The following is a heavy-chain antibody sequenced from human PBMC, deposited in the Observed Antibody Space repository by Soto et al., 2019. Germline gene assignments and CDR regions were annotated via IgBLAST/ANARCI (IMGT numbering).Heavy chain of an antibody. CDR1: GYIFTTFG. J-gene: IGHJ4*02. D-gene: IGHD1-1*01. CDR3: ARDGGTGLDY. Sequence: QVQLVQSGAEVRKPGASVKVSCKASGYIFTTFGIGWVRQAPGQGLEWMGWISAYNGNRNFAQNVLDRVTMTTDTSTNTAHRELRSLRSDDTAVYYCARDGGTGLDYWGQGTLVTVSS. CDR2: ISAYNGNR. V-gene: IGHV1-18*01.